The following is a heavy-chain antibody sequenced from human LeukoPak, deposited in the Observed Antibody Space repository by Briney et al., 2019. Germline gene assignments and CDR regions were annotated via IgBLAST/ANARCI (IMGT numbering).Heavy chain of an antibody. CDR2: IYTSGST. D-gene: IGHD1-7*01. V-gene: IGHV4-4*09. Sequence: PSETLSLTCTVSGGSISSYYWSRIRQPPGKGLEWIGYIYTSGSTNYNPSLKSRVTISVDTSKNQFSLKLSSVTAADTAVYYCARQLELRIRSVGAIDYWGQGTLVTVSS. CDR1: GGSISSYY. CDR3: ARQLELRIRSVGAIDY. J-gene: IGHJ4*02.